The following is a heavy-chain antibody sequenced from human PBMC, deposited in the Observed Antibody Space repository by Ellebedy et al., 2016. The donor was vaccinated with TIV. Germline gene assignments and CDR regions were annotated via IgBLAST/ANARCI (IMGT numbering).Heavy chain of an antibody. CDR1: GGSISTYY. Sequence: MPSETLSFTCTVSGGSISTYYWSWIRQPPGQGLEWIGYIYYSGYTEYNPSLKSRVTISLDTSKDQFSLRLSSVTAADPAVYYCARGPLRYFDWVYYYHGMDVWGQGTTITVSS. D-gene: IGHD3-9*01. CDR2: IYYSGYT. CDR3: ARGPLRYFDWVYYYHGMDV. V-gene: IGHV4-59*08. J-gene: IGHJ6*02.